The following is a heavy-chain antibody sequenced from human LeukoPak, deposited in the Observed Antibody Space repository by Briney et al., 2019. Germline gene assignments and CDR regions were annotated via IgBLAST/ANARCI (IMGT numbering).Heavy chain of an antibody. Sequence: GGSLRLSCVASGFTFSSYGMHWVRQAPGKGLEWVAFIRYDGSNKYYADSVKGRFTISRDNSKNTLYLQMNSLRAEDTAVYYCAKTFNYYDSSGYLGYWGQGTLVTVSS. D-gene: IGHD3-22*01. J-gene: IGHJ4*02. CDR2: IRYDGSNK. CDR1: GFTFSSYG. CDR3: AKTFNYYDSSGYLGY. V-gene: IGHV3-30*02.